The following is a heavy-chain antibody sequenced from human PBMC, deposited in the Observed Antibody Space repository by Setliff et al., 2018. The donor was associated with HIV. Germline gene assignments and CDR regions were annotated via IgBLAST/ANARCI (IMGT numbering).Heavy chain of an antibody. D-gene: IGHD3-16*01. Sequence: ASVKVSCKASGYTFTSYCIHWVRQAPGQGLEWLGMVNPSGGSIAYAQRFQGRVTMTRDTSTNTVYMDLRGLRSDDTAVYYCARDRTAGYNYDYGYWGQGTLVTVSS. CDR1: GYTFTSYC. V-gene: IGHV1-46*01. CDR2: VNPSGGSI. J-gene: IGHJ4*02. CDR3: ARDRTAGYNYDYGY.